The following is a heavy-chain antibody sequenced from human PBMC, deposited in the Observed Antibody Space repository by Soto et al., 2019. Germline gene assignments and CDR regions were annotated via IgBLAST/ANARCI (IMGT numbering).Heavy chain of an antibody. D-gene: IGHD3-9*01. CDR3: ARSVYDILTGLDY. CDR1: GGSISSYY. CDR2: LYYSGST. V-gene: IGHV4-59*01. J-gene: IGHJ4*02. Sequence: PSETLSLTCTVSGGSISSYYWSWIRQPPGKGLEWIGYLYYSGSTNYNPSLQSRVTISVDTSKNQFSLKLSSVTAADTAVYYCARSVYDILTGLDYWGQGTLVTVSS.